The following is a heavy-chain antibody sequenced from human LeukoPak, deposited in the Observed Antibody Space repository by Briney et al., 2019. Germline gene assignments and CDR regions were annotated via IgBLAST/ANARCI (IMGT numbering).Heavy chain of an antibody. D-gene: IGHD3/OR15-3a*01. V-gene: IGHV1-8*01. Sequence: ASVTVSFKSSVYTFTSYDIKWVRQATGQGLEWMGWMNPNSGNTGYAQKFQGRVTMTKNTSITTAYMDLSSLTSEDTAVYYCARALSWTTESYYYMDVWGKGTTVTVSS. J-gene: IGHJ6*03. CDR1: VYTFTSYD. CDR2: MNPNSGNT. CDR3: ARALSWTTESYYYMDV.